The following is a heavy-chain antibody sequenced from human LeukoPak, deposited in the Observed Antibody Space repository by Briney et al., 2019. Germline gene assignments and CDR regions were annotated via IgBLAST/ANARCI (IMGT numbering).Heavy chain of an antibody. CDR3: ARDVTTMVREGDAFDI. D-gene: IGHD3-10*01. CDR1: EFTVSRNY. J-gene: IGHJ3*02. Sequence: GGSLRLSCEALEFTVSRNYMSWVRQPQGRGREGASVIYSGGSTYYADSVKGRFTISRDNSKNTLYLQMNSLRAEDTAVYYCARDVTTMVREGDAFDIWGQGTMVTVSS. CDR2: IYSGGST. V-gene: IGHV3-66*01.